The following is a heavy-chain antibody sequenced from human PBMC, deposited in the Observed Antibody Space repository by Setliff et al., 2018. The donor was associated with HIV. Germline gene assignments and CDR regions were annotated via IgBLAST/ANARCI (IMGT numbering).Heavy chain of an antibody. CDR1: GVSISSSSYF. V-gene: IGHV4-39*07. D-gene: IGHD2-2*01. Sequence: PSETLSLTCAVSGVSISSSSYFWGWIRRPPGTGLDWIGSVYFSGSTYYNPSLESRVTISMDTSKNQFSLKLTSVTAADTAVYYCARADIVVVPAAISSIFYYYYYMDVWGKGTTVTVS. J-gene: IGHJ6*03. CDR3: ARADIVVVPAAISSIFYYYYYMDV. CDR2: VYFSGST.